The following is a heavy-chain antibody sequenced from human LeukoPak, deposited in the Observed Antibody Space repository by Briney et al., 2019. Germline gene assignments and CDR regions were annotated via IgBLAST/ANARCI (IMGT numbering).Heavy chain of an antibody. D-gene: IGHD3-10*01. Sequence: GGSLRLSCAASGFTFSSYWMSWVRQAPGKGLEWVANIKQDGSEKYYVDSVKGRFTISRDNAKNSLYLQMKSLKAEDTAFYYCARPLLYYYGSETYFWFDLWGQGTLVTVSS. CDR1: GFTFSSYW. J-gene: IGHJ5*02. CDR3: ARPLLYYYGSETYFWFDL. CDR2: IKQDGSEK. V-gene: IGHV3-7*01.